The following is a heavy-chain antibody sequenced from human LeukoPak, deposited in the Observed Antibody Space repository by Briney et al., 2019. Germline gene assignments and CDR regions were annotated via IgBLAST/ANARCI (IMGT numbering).Heavy chain of an antibody. CDR1: GYSFTAYW. CDR3: ARGGYYGSGSYYTFDY. V-gene: IGHV5-51*01. J-gene: IGHJ4*02. D-gene: IGHD3-10*01. CDR2: IYPGDSDT. Sequence: GESLKISCRGSGYSFTAYWIGWVRQMPGKGLEWMGIIYPGDSDTTYSPSFQGQVTISADKSISTAYLQWSSLKASDTAMYYCARGGYYGSGSYYTFDYWGQGTLVTVSS.